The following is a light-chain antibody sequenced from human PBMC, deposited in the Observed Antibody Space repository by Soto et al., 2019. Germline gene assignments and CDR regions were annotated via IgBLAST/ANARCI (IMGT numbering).Light chain of an antibody. CDR2: GVS. Sequence: EIVLTQSPGTLSLSPGETATLSCRASQSLTSSYLAWYQQRPGQAPSLLIYGVSSRATGIPDRFSGSGSGTDFTLTISRLEPEDFAVFFCQQYGTSEIIFGQGTRLEIK. V-gene: IGKV3-20*01. J-gene: IGKJ5*01. CDR3: QQYGTSEII. CDR1: QSLTSSY.